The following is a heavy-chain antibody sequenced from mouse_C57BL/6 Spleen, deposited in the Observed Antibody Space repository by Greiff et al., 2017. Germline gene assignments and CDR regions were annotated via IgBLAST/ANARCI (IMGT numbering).Heavy chain of an antibody. CDR3: ARVPYDSTPYYFDY. V-gene: IGHV1-26*01. D-gene: IGHD2-5*01. Sequence: VQLQQSGPELVKPGASVKISCKASGYTFTDYYMNWVKQSHGKSLEWIGDINPNNGGTSYNQKFKGKATLTVDKSSSTAYMELRSLTSEDSAVYYCARVPYDSTPYYFDYWGQGTTLTVSS. J-gene: IGHJ2*01. CDR1: GYTFTDYY. CDR2: INPNNGGT.